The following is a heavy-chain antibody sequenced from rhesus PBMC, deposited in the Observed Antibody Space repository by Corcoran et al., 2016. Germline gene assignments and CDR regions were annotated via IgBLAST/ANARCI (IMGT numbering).Heavy chain of an antibody. V-gene: IGHV4-165*01. CDR1: GGSFRGYY. J-gene: IGHJ4*01. Sequence: QVQLQASGPGLVQPSETLSLTCAVSGGSFRGYYWGSFSHSPGQGMEWIWYISGSSGSTNYNPSLKILVTISTETSKNQCSLKLSSVTAADTAVYYCARLSDSNYKYYFDYWGQGVLVTVSS. CDR3: ARLSDSNYKYYFDY. CDR2: ISGSSGST. D-gene: IGHD4-23*01.